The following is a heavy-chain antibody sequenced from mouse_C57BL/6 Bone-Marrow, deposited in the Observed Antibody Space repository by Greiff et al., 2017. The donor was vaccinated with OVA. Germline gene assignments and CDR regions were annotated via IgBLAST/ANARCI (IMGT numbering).Heavy chain of an antibody. CDR1: GYSITSDY. D-gene: IGHD2-9*01. Sequence: EVKLQESGPGLAKPSQTLSLTCSVTGYSITSDYWNWIRKFPGNKLEYMGYISYSGSTYYNPSLKSRISITRDTSKNQYYLQLNSVTTEDTATYYCARSSAYYGNDGYFDVWGTGTTVTVSS. J-gene: IGHJ1*03. CDR3: ARSSAYYGNDGYFDV. V-gene: IGHV3-8*01. CDR2: ISYSGST.